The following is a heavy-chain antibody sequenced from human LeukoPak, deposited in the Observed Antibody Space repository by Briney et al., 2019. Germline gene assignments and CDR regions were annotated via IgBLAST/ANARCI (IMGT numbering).Heavy chain of an antibody. CDR2: IYYSGST. V-gene: IGHV4-30-4*08. CDR3: ARSYYSNSNWFDS. D-gene: IGHD4-11*01. J-gene: IGHJ5*01. Sequence: SQTLSLTCTVSGGSISSGDYYWSWIRQPPGKGLEWIGYIYYSGSTYYNPSLKSRVTISVNTSKNQFSPKLNSVTGADTAVYYCARSYYSNSNWFDSWGRGTLATVS. CDR1: GGSISSGDYY.